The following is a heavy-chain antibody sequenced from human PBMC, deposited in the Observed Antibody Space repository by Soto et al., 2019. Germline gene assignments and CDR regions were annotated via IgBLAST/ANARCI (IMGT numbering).Heavy chain of an antibody. D-gene: IGHD2-15*01. V-gene: IGHV4-39*07. J-gene: IGHJ6*02. CDR1: GGSISSSSDY. CDR2: IYYSGST. CDR3: AREEVGYCSGGRCYYYVMDV. Sequence: WETLSLTCTVSGGSISSSSDYLGWLRQPPGKGLDWIGSIYYSGSTYYNPSLKSRVTISVDTSKNQFSLKLSSVTAADTAVYYCAREEVGYCSGGRCYYYVMDVWGQGTTVTVSS.